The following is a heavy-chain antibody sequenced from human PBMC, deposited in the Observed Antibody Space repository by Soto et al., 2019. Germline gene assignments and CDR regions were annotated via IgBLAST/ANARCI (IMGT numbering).Heavy chain of an antibody. CDR2: IGPSGNT. CDR3: AKLLHNSYYNVMDV. Sequence: GGSLRLSCAASGFTFSNSGTRWVRQAPGQGLEWVSSIGPSGNTYYSDAVKGRFTISRDISKNTLFLQMDSLRAEDTATYYCAKLLHNSYYNVMDVWGQGTTVTVSS. CDR1: GFTFSNSG. V-gene: IGHV3-23*01. D-gene: IGHD4-4*01. J-gene: IGHJ6*02.